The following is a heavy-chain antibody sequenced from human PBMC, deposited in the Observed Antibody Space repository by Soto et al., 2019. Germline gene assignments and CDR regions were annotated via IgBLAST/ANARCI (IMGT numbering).Heavy chain of an antibody. CDR1: GFTFSSYW. J-gene: IGHJ6*02. Sequence: EVQLVESGGGLVQPGGSLRLSCAASGFTFSSYWMHWVRQAPGKGLVWVSRINSDGSSTSYADSVKGRFTISRDNAKNTLYLHMNRLRAEDTAVYYCARGLRRITIFGVVNHKPTNHGMDVWGQGTTVTVSS. V-gene: IGHV3-74*01. D-gene: IGHD3-3*01. CDR3: ARGLRRITIFGVVNHKPTNHGMDV. CDR2: INSDGSST.